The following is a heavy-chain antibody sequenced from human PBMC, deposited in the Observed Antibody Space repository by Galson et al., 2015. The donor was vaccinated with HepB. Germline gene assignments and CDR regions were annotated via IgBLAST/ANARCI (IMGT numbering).Heavy chain of an antibody. CDR3: ARGSADVLRFLEWSRSGLNWFDP. Sequence: ETLSLTCAVYGGSFSGYYWSWIRQPPGKGLEWIGEINHSGSTNYNPSLKSRVTISVDTSKNQFSLKLSSVTAADTAVYYCARGSADVLRFLEWSRSGLNWFDPWGQGTLVTVSS. CDR1: GGSFSGYY. CDR2: INHSGST. J-gene: IGHJ5*02. D-gene: IGHD3-3*01. V-gene: IGHV4-34*01.